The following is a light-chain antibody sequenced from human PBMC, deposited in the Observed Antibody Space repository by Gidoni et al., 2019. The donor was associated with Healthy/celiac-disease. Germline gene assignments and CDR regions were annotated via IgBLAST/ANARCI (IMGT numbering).Light chain of an antibody. J-gene: IGKJ1*01. CDR3: QQRYSTPRT. CDR2: AAS. CDR1: QSISSY. V-gene: IGKV1-39*01. Sequence: DIQMTQSPSSLSASVGDRVTITCRASQSISSYLNWYQQQPGKAPKLLIYAASSFQRGVPSKFSGSGSGTAFALTISSLQPGDFATYYCQQRYSTPRTFXQXTKVEIK.